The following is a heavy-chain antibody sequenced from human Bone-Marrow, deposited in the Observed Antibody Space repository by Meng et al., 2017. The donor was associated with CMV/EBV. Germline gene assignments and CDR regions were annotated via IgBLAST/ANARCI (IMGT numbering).Heavy chain of an antibody. CDR1: GYTFTSYD. CDR3: VREASSEYCTTTSCYTVYAMDV. Sequence: ASVKVSCKASGYTFTSYDINWVRQATGQGLEWMGWLNPNSGNTGYAQKFQGRVTMTRNTSIKTTYMELSSLRSEDTAVYYCVREASSEYCTTTSCYTVYAMDVWGQGTTVIVSS. J-gene: IGHJ6*02. CDR2: LNPNSGNT. V-gene: IGHV1-8*01. D-gene: IGHD2-2*02.